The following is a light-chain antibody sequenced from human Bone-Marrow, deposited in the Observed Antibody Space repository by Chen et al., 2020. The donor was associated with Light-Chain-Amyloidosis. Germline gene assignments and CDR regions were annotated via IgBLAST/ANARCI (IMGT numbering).Light chain of an antibody. CDR1: SGDVVRYNS. V-gene: IGLV2-8*01. CDR3: SSYAGDNNYVV. J-gene: IGLJ2*01. Sequence: QSALTQPPSASGSPDPPVPLSCPGPSGDVVRYNSVSCNQQNPGEAPKLMIYEVTKRPSGVPDRFSGSKSGNTATLTVSGLHADDEADYYCSSYAGDNNYVVFGGGTKLTVL. CDR2: EVT.